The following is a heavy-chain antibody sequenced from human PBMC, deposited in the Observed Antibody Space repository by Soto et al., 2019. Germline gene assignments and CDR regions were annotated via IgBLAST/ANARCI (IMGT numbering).Heavy chain of an antibody. CDR1: GYTFTSYD. CDR2: MNPNSGTT. Sequence: QVQLVQSGAEVKKPGASAKVSCKASGYTFTSYDINWVRQATGQGLEWMGWMNPNSGTTGYAQKFQGRDTMPRDASISTAYMELSGLRAEVTAVYYCARERGASSPFGYWGQGTLVTVCS. V-gene: IGHV1-8*01. CDR3: ARERGASSPFGY. J-gene: IGHJ4*02. D-gene: IGHD6-13*01.